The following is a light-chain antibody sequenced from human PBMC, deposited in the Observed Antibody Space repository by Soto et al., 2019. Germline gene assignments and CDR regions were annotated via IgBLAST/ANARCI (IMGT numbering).Light chain of an antibody. CDR1: SSDVGRYDY. CDR3: CSYAGGNTWV. V-gene: IGLV2-11*01. J-gene: IGLJ3*02. CDR2: DVS. Sequence: QSALAQPRSVSGSPGQSVTISCTGTSSDVGRYDYVSWYQSHPDKAPRLVIYDVSKRPSGVPDRFSGSKSGNTASLTISGLHADHEAEYYCCSYAGGNTWVFGGGTKLTVL.